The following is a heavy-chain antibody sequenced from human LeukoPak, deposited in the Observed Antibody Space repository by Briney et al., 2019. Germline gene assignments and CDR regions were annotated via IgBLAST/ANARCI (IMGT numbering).Heavy chain of an antibody. D-gene: IGHD3-22*01. CDR2: INPSGGT. J-gene: IGHJ3*02. Sequence: SETLSLTCGVSGGSFSGNYWSWIRQPPGKVLEWIGEINPSGGTNYNPSLKSRVSISLDMSKNQVSLKLTSVTAADTAVYYCARRISMVVVFKGAFDIWGQGTMVTVSS. CDR3: ARRISMVVVFKGAFDI. CDR1: GGSFSGNY. V-gene: IGHV4-34*01.